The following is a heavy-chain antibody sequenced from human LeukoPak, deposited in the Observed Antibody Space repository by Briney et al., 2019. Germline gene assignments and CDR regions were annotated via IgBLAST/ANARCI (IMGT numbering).Heavy chain of an antibody. J-gene: IGHJ6*02. D-gene: IGHD3-10*01. Sequence: PGGSLRLSCAASGFTFSNYALSWVRQAPGKGLEWISTIITRGDTAYYADSVTGRFSISRDNSKNTLFLQMNNLRVEDTAKYYCAKTEGSGIFRYHAVDVWGQGTTVTVSS. CDR1: GFTFSNYA. CDR3: AKTEGSGIFRYHAVDV. CDR2: IITRGDTA. V-gene: IGHV3-23*01.